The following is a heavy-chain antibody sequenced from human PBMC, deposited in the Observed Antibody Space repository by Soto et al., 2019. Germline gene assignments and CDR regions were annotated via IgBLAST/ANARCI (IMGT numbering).Heavy chain of an antibody. Sequence: EVQLLESGGGLVQPGGSLRLSCAASGFTFSSYAMSWVRQAPGKGLEWVSAISGSGGSTYYADSVKGRFTISRDNSKNTRYLQMNSLRAEDTAVYYCSTGGGVRGGSLDYWGQGTLVTVSS. CDR1: GFTFSSYA. J-gene: IGHJ4*02. CDR2: ISGSGGST. V-gene: IGHV3-23*01. D-gene: IGHD3-10*01. CDR3: STGGGVRGGSLDY.